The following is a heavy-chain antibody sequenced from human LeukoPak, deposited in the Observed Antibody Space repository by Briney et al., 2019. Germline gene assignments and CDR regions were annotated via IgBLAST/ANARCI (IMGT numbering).Heavy chain of an antibody. J-gene: IGHJ5*02. CDR2: IIPILGIA. D-gene: IGHD1-14*01. CDR3: AREQLTGTTRWFDP. V-gene: IGHV1-69*04. CDR1: GGTFSSYA. Sequence: SVKVSCKASGGTFSSYAMSWVRQAPGQGLEWMGRIIPILGIANYAQKFQGRVTITADKSTSTAYMELSSLRSEDTAVYYCAREQLTGTTRWFDPWGQGTLVTVSS.